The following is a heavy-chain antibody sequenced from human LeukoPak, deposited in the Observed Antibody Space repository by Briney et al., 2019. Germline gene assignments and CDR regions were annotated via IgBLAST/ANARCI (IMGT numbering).Heavy chain of an antibody. CDR1: GFTFSSYR. CDR3: ARSYYDFWSGGMDV. D-gene: IGHD3-3*01. J-gene: IGHJ6*02. Sequence: GGSLTLSCAASGFTFSSYRMMWVRQAPGKGVEWVSSISSSSSYIYYADSVKGRFTISRDNAKNSLYLQMNSLRAEDTAVYYCARSYYDFWSGGMDVWGQGTTVTVSS. CDR2: ISSSSSYI. V-gene: IGHV3-21*01.